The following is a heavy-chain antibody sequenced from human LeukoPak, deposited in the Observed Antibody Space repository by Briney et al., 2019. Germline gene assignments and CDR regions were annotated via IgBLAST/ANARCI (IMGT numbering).Heavy chain of an antibody. V-gene: IGHV1-69*02. Sequence: SVTVSCKASGGTFSSYTISWVRQAPGQGLEWMGSIIPILGIANYAQKFQGRVTITADKSTSTAYMELSSLRSEDTAVYYCARDGVVRPPDCSSTSCPYNYYYYGMDVWGQGTTVTVSS. CDR3: ARDGVVRPPDCSSTSCPYNYYYYGMDV. CDR2: IIPILGIA. CDR1: GGTFSSYT. D-gene: IGHD2-2*01. J-gene: IGHJ6*02.